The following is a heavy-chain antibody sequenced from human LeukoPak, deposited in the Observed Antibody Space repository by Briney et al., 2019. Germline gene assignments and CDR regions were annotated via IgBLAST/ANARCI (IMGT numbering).Heavy chain of an antibody. D-gene: IGHD3-22*01. J-gene: IGHJ6*03. CDR1: GFSFSSYH. CDR2: ITSSSSYI. Sequence: GGSLRLSCAASGFSFSSYHMNWVRQAPGKGLEWVSSITSSSSYIYYADSVKGRFTISRDNAKNSLYLQMNSLRAEDTAVYYCARVTDSSGYYVYYYYMDVWGKGTTVTVSS. CDR3: ARVTDSSGYYVYYYYMDV. V-gene: IGHV3-21*01.